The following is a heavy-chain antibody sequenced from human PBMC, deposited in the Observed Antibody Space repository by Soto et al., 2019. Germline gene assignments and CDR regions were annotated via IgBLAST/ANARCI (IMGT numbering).Heavy chain of an antibody. D-gene: IGHD3-10*01. CDR3: ARGGQGANYYGSGSYYPIAY. J-gene: IGHJ4*02. CDR2: INHSRST. V-gene: IGHV4-34*01. Sequence: PSETLSLTCAVYGGSFSGYYWSWIRQPPGKGLEWIGEINHSRSTNYNPSLKSRVTISVDTSKNQFSLKLSSVTAADTAVYYCARGGQGANYYGSGSYYPIAYWGQGTLVTVSS. CDR1: GGSFSGYY.